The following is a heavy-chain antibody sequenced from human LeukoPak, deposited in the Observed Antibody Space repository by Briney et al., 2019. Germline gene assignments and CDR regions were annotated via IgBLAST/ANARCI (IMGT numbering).Heavy chain of an antibody. V-gene: IGHV1-8*03. CDR3: ATANKGILGCSSTSCYTGDLYYNYYYMDV. CDR2: MNPNSGNT. Sequence: ASVKVSCKASGYTFTSYDINWVRQATGQGLEWMGWMNPNSGNTGYAQKFQGRVTITRNTSISTAYMELSSLRSEDTAVYYCATANKGILGCSSTSCYTGDLYYNYYYMDVWGKGTTVTVSS. J-gene: IGHJ6*03. CDR1: GYTFTSYD. D-gene: IGHD2-2*02.